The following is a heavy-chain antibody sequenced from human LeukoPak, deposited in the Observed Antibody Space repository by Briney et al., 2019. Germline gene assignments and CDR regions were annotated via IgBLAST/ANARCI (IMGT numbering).Heavy chain of an antibody. D-gene: IGHD2-21*02. CDR1: GFSFSRYS. Sequence: PGGSLRLSCAASGFSFSRYSMNWVRQAPGKGLEWVSYISGSGSTIYYADSVKGRFTISRDNAKNSLYLQMNSLRAEDTAVYYCARAATYCGGDCYSNYFDYWGQGTLVTVSS. J-gene: IGHJ4*02. CDR3: ARAATYCGGDCYSNYFDY. V-gene: IGHV3-48*04. CDR2: ISGSGSTI.